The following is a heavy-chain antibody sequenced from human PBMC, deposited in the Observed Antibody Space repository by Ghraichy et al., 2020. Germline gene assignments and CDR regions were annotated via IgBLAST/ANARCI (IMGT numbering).Heavy chain of an antibody. CDR3: ARGLNLGYCSTSSCPFWSFDL. CDR1: GGSITGSYY. D-gene: IGHD2-2*01. CDR2: IHHSGIT. Sequence: PETLSLTCYVSGGSITGSYYWSWIRQSPGKGLEWIGYIHHSGITHFSPSFKSRLSSSIDTSKSHFSLKLTSVTSADAAVYYCARGLNLGYCSTSSCPFWSFDLWGRGTLVTVSS. J-gene: IGHJ2*01. V-gene: IGHV4-59*01.